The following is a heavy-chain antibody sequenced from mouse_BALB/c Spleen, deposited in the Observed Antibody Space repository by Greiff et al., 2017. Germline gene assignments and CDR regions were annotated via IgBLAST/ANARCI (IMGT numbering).Heavy chain of an antibody. D-gene: IGHD2-3*01. V-gene: IGHV3-2*02. J-gene: IGHJ4*01. Sequence: EVQLQESGPGLVKPSQSLSLTCTVTGYSITSDYAWNWIRQFPGNKLEWMGYISYSGSTSYNPSLKSRISITRDTSKNQFFLQLNSVTTEDTATYYCARRRLWDGYYSYAMDYWGQGTSVTVSA. CDR3: ARRRLWDGYYSYAMDY. CDR1: GYSITSDYA. CDR2: ISYSGST.